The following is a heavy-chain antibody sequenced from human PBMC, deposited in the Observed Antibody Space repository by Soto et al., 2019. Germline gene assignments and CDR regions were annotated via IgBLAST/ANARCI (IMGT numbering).Heavy chain of an antibody. CDR1: GGSISSYY. V-gene: IGHV4-4*07. Sequence: KSLETLSLTCTVSGGSISSYYWSYIRQPAGKGLEWIGRIYSTGSTSYNPSLKSRVTMSVDTSKNQFSLKLSSVTAADTAVYYCAREIMGGRYGMDFCGQGTKVTVCS. CDR3: AREIMGGRYGMDF. D-gene: IGHD2-15*01. J-gene: IGHJ6*01. CDR2: IYSTGST.